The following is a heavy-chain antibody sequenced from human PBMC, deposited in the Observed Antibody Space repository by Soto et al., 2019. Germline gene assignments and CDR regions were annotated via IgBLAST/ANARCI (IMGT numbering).Heavy chain of an antibody. V-gene: IGHV4-59*01. CDR3: ASSSIAALPDLDYYYMDV. CDR1: GGSISSYY. J-gene: IGHJ6*03. Sequence: PSETLSLTCTVSGGSISSYYWSWIRQPPGKGLEWIGYIYYSGSSNYNPSLKSRVTISVDTSKNQFSLKLSSVTAADTAVYYCASSSIAALPDLDYYYMDVWGKGTTVTVSS. CDR2: IYYSGSS. D-gene: IGHD6-6*01.